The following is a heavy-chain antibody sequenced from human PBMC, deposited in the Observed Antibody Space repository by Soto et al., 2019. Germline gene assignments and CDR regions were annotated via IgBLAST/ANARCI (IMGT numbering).Heavy chain of an antibody. V-gene: IGHV3-23*01. D-gene: IGHD3-22*01. CDR2: ISGSGGST. J-gene: IGHJ4*02. CDR1: GFTFSSYA. Sequence: PGGSLRLSCAASGFTFSSYAVSWVRQAPGKGLEWVSAISGSGGSTYYADSVKGRFTISRDNSKNTLYLQMNSLRAEDTVVYYCAKAPTYYYDSSGYYIDYWGQGTLVTVSS. CDR3: AKAPTYYYDSSGYYIDY.